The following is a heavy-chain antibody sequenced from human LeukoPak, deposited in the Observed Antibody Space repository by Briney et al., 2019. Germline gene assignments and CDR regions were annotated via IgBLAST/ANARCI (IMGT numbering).Heavy chain of an antibody. Sequence: PGGSLRLSCASSGFSYVYSFSRDAMSWVRQAAAEGLDWVSCFSGCGSSTYHADWAKRRFPISRHNSTNTVNLQMNSLRAEDTAVYYCAKPLTTSGSDLGAAFDIWGQGTMVTVSS. CDR1: GFSYVYSFSRDA. V-gene: IGHV3-23*01. CDR2: FSGCGSST. J-gene: IGHJ3*02. D-gene: IGHD3-10*01. CDR3: AKPLTTSGSDLGAAFDI.